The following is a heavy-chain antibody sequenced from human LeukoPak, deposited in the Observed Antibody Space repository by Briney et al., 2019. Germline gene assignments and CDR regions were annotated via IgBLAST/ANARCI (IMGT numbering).Heavy chain of an antibody. V-gene: IGHV1-18*01. J-gene: IGHJ4*02. D-gene: IGHD3-10*01. Sequence: ASVKVSCKASGYTFTSYGISWVRQAPGQGLEWMGWISAYNGNTNYAQKLQGRVTMTRNTSITTAYMELSSLRSEDTAVYYCARGSRMSGVRGVTFDYWGQGSLVTVSS. CDR2: ISAYNGNT. CDR1: GYTFTSYG. CDR3: ARGSRMSGVRGVTFDY.